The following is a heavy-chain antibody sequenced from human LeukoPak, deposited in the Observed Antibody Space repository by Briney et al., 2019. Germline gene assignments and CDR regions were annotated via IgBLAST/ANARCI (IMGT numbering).Heavy chain of an antibody. CDR2: ISGSGGST. V-gene: IGHV3-23*01. J-gene: IGHJ4*02. CDR1: GFTFSSYA. CDR3: AKDDRWLQFCC. Sequence: GGSLRLSCAASGFTFSSYAMSWVRQAPGKGLEWVSAISGSGGSTYYADSVKGRFTISRDNSKNALYLQMNSLRAEDTAVYYCAKDDRWLQFCCWGQGTLVTVSA. D-gene: IGHD5-24*01.